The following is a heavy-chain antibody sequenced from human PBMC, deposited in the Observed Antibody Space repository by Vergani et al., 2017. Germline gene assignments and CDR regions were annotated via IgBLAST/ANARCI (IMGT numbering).Heavy chain of an antibody. D-gene: IGHD6-13*01. Sequence: EVQLLQSEGAVVQPGGSLRLSCVASGFTFSSHAMSWVRQAPGKGLEWVSAISGSGGSTYYADSVKGRFTISRDNSKNTLYLQMNSLRAEDTAVYYCATHPGYSSSWHNYYYYYMDVWGKXP. CDR2: ISGSGGST. CDR3: ATHPGYSSSWHNYYYYYMDV. J-gene: IGHJ6*03. CDR1: GFTFSSHA. V-gene: IGHV3-23*01.